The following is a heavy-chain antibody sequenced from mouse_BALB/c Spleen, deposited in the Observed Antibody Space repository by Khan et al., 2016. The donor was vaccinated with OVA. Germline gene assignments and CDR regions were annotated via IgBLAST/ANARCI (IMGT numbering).Heavy chain of an antibody. D-gene: IGHD2-1*01. Sequence: QIQLLQSGPGLVAPSQSLSITCPVSGFSLTGYGVNWFRQPPGKGLEWLGVIWAVGTTNYNSALMSRLSISKDKSKSQVFLKMNSLQTDDTAMYYCATIYYGKWYYAMDYWGQGTSVTVSS. J-gene: IGHJ4*01. CDR1: GFSLTGYG. V-gene: IGHV2-9*02. CDR3: ATIYYGKWYYAMDY. CDR2: IWAVGTT.